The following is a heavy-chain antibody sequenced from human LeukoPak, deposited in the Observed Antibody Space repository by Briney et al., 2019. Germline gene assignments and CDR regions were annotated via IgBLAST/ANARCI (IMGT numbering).Heavy chain of an antibody. CDR1: GFTFSSYG. Sequence: GGSLRLSCAASGFTFSSYGMPWVRQAPGKGLEWVAVIWYDGSNKYYADSVKGRFTISRDNSKNTLYLQMNSLRAEDTAVYYCASSGGKYSSGCYDYWGQGTLVTVSS. CDR2: IWYDGSNK. V-gene: IGHV3-33*01. CDR3: ASSGGKYSSGCYDY. D-gene: IGHD6-19*01. J-gene: IGHJ4*02.